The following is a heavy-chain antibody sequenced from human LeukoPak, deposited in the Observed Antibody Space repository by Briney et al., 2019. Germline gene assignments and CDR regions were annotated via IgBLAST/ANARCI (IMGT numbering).Heavy chain of an antibody. D-gene: IGHD6-13*01. CDR1: GFTFSNYP. CDR3: AKDFIAAAGTTFDY. CDR2: ISESGDVT. V-gene: IGHV3-23*01. Sequence: PGGSLRLSCEASGFTFSNYPMSWVRQAPGRGLEWVSVISESGDVTHYADAMKGRFTISRDNAKNTLNLQMNSLRAEDTAIYYCAKDFIAAAGTTFDYWGQGTLVTVSS. J-gene: IGHJ4*02.